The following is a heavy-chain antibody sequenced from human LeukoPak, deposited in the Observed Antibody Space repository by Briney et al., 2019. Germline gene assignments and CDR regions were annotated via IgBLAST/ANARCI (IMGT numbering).Heavy chain of an antibody. Sequence: GGSLRLSCAASGFTFTNYVMSWVRQPPGKGLEWVSTITGSGGTTYYADSVKGRFTISRDNSKNTLSLQMNSLRAEDTAVYYCARDGGSYWGQGTLVTVSS. CDR2: ITGSGGTT. CDR1: GFTFTNYV. D-gene: IGHD3-10*01. J-gene: IGHJ4*02. CDR3: ARDGGSY. V-gene: IGHV3-23*01.